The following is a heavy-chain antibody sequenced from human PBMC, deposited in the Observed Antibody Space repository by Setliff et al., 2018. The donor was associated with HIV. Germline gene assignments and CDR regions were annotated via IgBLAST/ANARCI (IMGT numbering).Heavy chain of an antibody. J-gene: IGHJ3*02. Sequence: SETLSLTCTVSGGSISSDDYFWGWVRQPPGKGLEWIGNIFHTGSTYYNPSLKSRLSISLDTSKNQFSLSLTSVTAADTAVYFCARPRVGDDAINIWSQGTLVTVSS. CDR3: ARPRVGDDAINI. V-gene: IGHV4-39*01. CDR1: GGSISSDDYF. CDR2: IFHTGST.